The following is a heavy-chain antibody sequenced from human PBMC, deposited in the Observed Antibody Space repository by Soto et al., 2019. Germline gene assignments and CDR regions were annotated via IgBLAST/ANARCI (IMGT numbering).Heavy chain of an antibody. Sequence: SETLSLTCTVSGGSISSYYWSWIRQPAGKGLEWIGRIYTSGSTNYNPSLKSRVTMSVDTSKNQFPLKLSSVTAADTAVYYCAREGIAVAAVDYWGQGTLVTVSS. CDR2: IYTSGST. CDR3: AREGIAVAAVDY. J-gene: IGHJ4*02. D-gene: IGHD6-19*01. CDR1: GGSISSYY. V-gene: IGHV4-4*07.